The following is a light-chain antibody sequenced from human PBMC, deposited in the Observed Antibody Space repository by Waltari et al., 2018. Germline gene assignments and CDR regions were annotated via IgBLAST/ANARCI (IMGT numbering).Light chain of an antibody. CDR2: DVF. V-gene: IGLV2-14*01. CDR3: SSYTSSSTYIV. CDR1: SSDIGSYDF. J-gene: IGLJ3*02. Sequence: QSALTQPASVSGSPGQSITISCTGTSSDIGSYDFVSWYQQHPGKAPKLMMYDVFKWPSGVFVRFSGSKSGNTASLTISGLQADDEADYYCSSYTSSSTYIVFGGGTKLTVL.